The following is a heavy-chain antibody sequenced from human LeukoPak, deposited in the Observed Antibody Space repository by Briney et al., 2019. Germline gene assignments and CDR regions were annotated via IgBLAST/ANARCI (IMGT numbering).Heavy chain of an antibody. J-gene: IGHJ4*02. Sequence: SVKVSCKASGYTFTSYYMHWVRQAPGQGLEWMGRIIPILGIANYAQKFQGRVTITADKSTSTAYMELSSLRSEDTAVYYCARDGEMATISSGYDYWGQGTLVTVSS. CDR1: GYTFTSYY. V-gene: IGHV1-69*04. CDR3: ARDGEMATISSGYDY. D-gene: IGHD5-24*01. CDR2: IIPILGIA.